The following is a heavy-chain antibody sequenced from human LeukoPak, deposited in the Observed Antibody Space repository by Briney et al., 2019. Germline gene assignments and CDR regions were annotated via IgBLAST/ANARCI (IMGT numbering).Heavy chain of an antibody. V-gene: IGHV4-34*01. CDR2: INHSGST. D-gene: IGHD6-6*01. Sequence: SETLSLTCAVYGGSFSGYYWSWIRQPPGKGLEWIGEINHSGSTNYNPSLKSRVTISVDTSKNQFSLKLSSVTAADTAVYYCARGLRRYSSSSGTFDYWGQGTLVTVSS. J-gene: IGHJ4*02. CDR1: GGSFSGYY. CDR3: ARGLRRYSSSSGTFDY.